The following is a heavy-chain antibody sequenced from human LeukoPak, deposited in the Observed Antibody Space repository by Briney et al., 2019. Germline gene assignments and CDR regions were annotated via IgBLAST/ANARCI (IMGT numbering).Heavy chain of an antibody. CDR3: ARVTSLVDAFDI. J-gene: IGHJ3*02. CDR2: IYYSGST. V-gene: IGHV4-61*08. Sequence: PSETLSLTCTVSGGSISSGGYYWSWIRQPPGKGLEWIGYIYYSGSTNYNPSLKSRVTISVDTSKNQFSLKLSSVTAADTAVYYCARVTSLVDAFDIWGQGTMVTVSS. CDR1: GGSISSGGYY.